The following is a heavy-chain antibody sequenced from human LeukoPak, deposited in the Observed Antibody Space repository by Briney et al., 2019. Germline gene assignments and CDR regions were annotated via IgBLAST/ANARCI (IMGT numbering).Heavy chain of an antibody. V-gene: IGHV3-7*01. J-gene: IGHJ4*02. Sequence: GGSLRLSCAASGFTFSGFCMSWLRQAPGKGLEWVANINEDGREEHYVDSVKGRLTISRDNGKNSLFLQMNSLRAEDTAVYYCTNGGHLGYRGEGTPVTVSS. CDR1: GFTFSGFC. D-gene: IGHD3-10*01. CDR3: TNGGHLGY. CDR2: INEDGREE.